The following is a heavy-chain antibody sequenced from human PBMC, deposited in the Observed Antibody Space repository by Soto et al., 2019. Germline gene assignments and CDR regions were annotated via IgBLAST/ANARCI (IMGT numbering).Heavy chain of an antibody. CDR2: IYPGGVNI. CDR1: GYSFTSHY. V-gene: IGHV1-46*04. D-gene: IGHD3-10*01. J-gene: IGHJ5*01. CDR3: AKDHGTYGPNWIDS. Sequence: ASVKVSCKAIGYSFTSHYMHWVRQAPGQGLEWMGTIYPGGVNIDSVKGQFTISRDNSKSTLYLQMNSLRAEDTAVYYCAKDHGTYGPNWIDSWGQGTLVTVSS.